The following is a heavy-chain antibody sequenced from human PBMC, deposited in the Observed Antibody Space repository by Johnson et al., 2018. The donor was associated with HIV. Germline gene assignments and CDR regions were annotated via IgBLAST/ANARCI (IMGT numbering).Heavy chain of an antibody. Sequence: VQLVESGGGLVQPGGSLRLSCAVSGFSVSYNYMSWVRQAPGKGLEWVSVISSGGVTYYIDSVKGRLTISRDSSKNTLYLQMNSLRAEDTAVYYCVREGSEWLAGENTFDIWGQGTMVTVSS. CDR2: ISSGGVT. J-gene: IGHJ3*02. V-gene: IGHV3-66*01. CDR1: GFSVSYNY. D-gene: IGHD6-19*01. CDR3: VREGSEWLAGENTFDI.